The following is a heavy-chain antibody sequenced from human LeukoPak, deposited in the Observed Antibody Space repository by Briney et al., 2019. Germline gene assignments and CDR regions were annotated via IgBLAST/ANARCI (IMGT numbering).Heavy chain of an antibody. Sequence: PGGSLRLSCAASGFTFSSYALSWVRQAPGKGLEWVSAISGSGGSTYYADSVKGRFTISRDNSKNTLYLQMNSLRAEDTAVYYCAKFDPQYYDISGYSNWGQGPLVTVSS. CDR3: AKFDPQYYDISGYSN. D-gene: IGHD3-22*01. CDR1: GFTFSSYA. V-gene: IGHV3-23*01. CDR2: ISGSGGST. J-gene: IGHJ4*02.